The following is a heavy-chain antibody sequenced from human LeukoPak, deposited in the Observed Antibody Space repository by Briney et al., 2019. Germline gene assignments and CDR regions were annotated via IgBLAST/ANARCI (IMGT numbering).Heavy chain of an antibody. D-gene: IGHD3-22*01. CDR2: ISGSGGST. CDR1: GFTFNNYA. J-gene: IGHJ4*02. Sequence: GGSLRLSCAASGFTFNNYAMSWVRQAPGKGLEWVSAISGSGGSTYYADPLKGRFTISRDNSKNTLYLQMDSLRAEDTALYYCAKDGIGGIYYDSSGYFDNWGQGTLVTVSS. V-gene: IGHV3-23*01. CDR3: AKDGIGGIYYDSSGYFDN.